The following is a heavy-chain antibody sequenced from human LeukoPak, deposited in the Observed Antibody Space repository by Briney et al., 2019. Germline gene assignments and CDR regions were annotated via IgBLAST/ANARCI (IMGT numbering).Heavy chain of an antibody. V-gene: IGHV4-31*03. CDR2: IYYSGST. D-gene: IGHD5-12*01. Sequence: SETLSLTCTVSGGSISSGGYSWSWIRQHPGKGLEWIGYIYYSGSTYYNPSLKSRVTISVDTSKNQFSLKLSSVTAADTAVYYCARGVGRLRLDYWGQGTLVTVSS. CDR3: ARGVGRLRLDY. J-gene: IGHJ4*02. CDR1: GGSISSGGYS.